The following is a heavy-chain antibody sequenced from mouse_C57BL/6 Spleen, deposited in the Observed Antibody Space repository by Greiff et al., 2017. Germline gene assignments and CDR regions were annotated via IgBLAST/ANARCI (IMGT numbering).Heavy chain of an antibody. V-gene: IGHV1-69*01. J-gene: IGHJ1*03. CDR3: ARRSYDGYYVYWYFDV. CDR1: GYTFTSYW. CDR2: IDPSDSYT. D-gene: IGHD2-3*01. Sequence: VQLQQPGAELVMPGASVKLSCKASGYTFTSYWMHWVKQRPGQGLEWIGEIDPSDSYTNYNQKFKGKSTLTVDKSSSTAYMQLSSLTSEDSAVYYCARRSYDGYYVYWYFDVWGTGTTVTVSS.